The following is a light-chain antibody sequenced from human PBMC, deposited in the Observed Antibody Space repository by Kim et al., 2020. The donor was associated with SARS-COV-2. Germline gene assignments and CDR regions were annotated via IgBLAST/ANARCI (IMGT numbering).Light chain of an antibody. Sequence: ASVGDRVTIPGRARRNINDRLSWYQQKPGKAPKVLIYAAASLQSGVPSRFSGSGSGTDFTLTVSSLQPEDSATYYCQQANSFPITFGRGTRLEIK. CDR2: AAA. CDR1: RNINDR. J-gene: IGKJ5*01. CDR3: QQANSFPIT. V-gene: IGKV1-12*01.